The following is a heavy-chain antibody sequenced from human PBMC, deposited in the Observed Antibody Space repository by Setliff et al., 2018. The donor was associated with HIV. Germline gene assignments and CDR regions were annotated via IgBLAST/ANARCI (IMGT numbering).Heavy chain of an antibody. V-gene: IGHV1-2*04. D-gene: IGHD3-10*01. CDR3: ARTSPKITMVRGYYGMDV. Sequence: ASVKVSCKASGYTFTGYYMHWVRQAPGQGLEWMGWINPNSGGTNYAQKFQGWVTMTRDTSISTAYMELSRLRSDDTAVYYCARTSPKITMVRGYYGMDVWGQGTSVTVS. J-gene: IGHJ6*02. CDR1: GYTFTGYY. CDR2: INPNSGGT.